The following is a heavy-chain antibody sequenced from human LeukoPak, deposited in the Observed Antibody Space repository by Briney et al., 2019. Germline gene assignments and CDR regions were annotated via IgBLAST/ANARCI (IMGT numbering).Heavy chain of an antibody. J-gene: IGHJ5*02. Sequence: SETLSLTCTVSGGSISSYYWSWIRQPAGKGLEWIGRIYTSGSTNYNPSLKSRVTMSVDTSKNQFSLKLSSVTAADTAVYYCARDLLVWYVIDYNWFDPWGQGTLVTVSS. D-gene: IGHD3-10*01. CDR1: GGSISSYY. V-gene: IGHV4-4*07. CDR2: IYTSGST. CDR3: ARDLLVWYVIDYNWFDP.